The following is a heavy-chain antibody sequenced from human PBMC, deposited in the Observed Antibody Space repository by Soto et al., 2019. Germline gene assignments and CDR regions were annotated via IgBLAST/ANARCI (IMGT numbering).Heavy chain of an antibody. CDR2: ISYDGSNK. CDR3: AKDQLSSSGSKYGMDV. V-gene: IGHV3-30*18. J-gene: IGHJ6*02. Sequence: QPVGSLRLSCAASGFTFSSYGMHWVRQAPGKGLEWVAVISYDGSNKYYADSVKGRFTISRDNSKNTLYLQMNSLRAEDTAVYYCAKDQLSSSGSKYGMDVWGQGTTVTVSS. CDR1: GFTFSSYG. D-gene: IGHD6-6*01.